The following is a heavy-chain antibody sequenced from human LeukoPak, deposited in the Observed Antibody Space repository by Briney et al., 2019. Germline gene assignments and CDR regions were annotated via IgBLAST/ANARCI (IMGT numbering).Heavy chain of an antibody. Sequence: GGSLRLSCAASGFDFSSFSMTWVRQAPGKGLECVSSISGRSTYIYYADSVKGRFTVSRDNAKNSLYLQMNSLRAEDTAVYYCARGPRTLPSPVWYYWGQGTLVTVSS. CDR2: ISGRSTYI. J-gene: IGHJ4*02. CDR1: GFDFSSFS. CDR3: ARGPRTLPSPVWYY. D-gene: IGHD3-16*01. V-gene: IGHV3-21*01.